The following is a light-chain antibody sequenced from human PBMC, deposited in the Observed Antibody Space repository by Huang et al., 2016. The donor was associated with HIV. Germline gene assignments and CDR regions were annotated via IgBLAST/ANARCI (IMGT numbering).Light chain of an antibody. Sequence: EIVLTQSPGTLSLSPGERATLSCRAIQSVSNNYLAWYRQKPGQAPRLLIYGASSRATGLPDRFSGSGSGTDFTLTISRLEPEDFAMFYCQQYGSSPQTFGQGTKVEIK. CDR1: QSVSNNY. CDR2: GAS. J-gene: IGKJ1*01. CDR3: QQYGSSPQT. V-gene: IGKV3-20*01.